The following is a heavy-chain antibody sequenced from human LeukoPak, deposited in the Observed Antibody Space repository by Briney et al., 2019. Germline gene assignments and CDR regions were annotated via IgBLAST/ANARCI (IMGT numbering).Heavy chain of an antibody. V-gene: IGHV3-53*01. CDR2: LYRDGKT. CDR3: AKPGYSGSYLSQWFDP. Sequence: PGGSLRLSCAVSGLTVSGEYMTWVRQAPGKGLEWVSSLYRDGKTYYTDSVKGRFTISRDNSKNTLYLQMNSLRAEDTAVYYCAKPGYSGSYLSQWFDPWGQGTLVTVSS. J-gene: IGHJ5*02. CDR1: GLTVSGEY. D-gene: IGHD1-26*01.